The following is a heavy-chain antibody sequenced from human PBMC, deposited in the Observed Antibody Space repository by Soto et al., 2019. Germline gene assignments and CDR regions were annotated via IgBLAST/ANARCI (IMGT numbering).Heavy chain of an antibody. D-gene: IGHD3-22*01. CDR3: AKIDGYFDY. J-gene: IGHJ4*02. Sequence: EVQVLQSGGGLVPPGGSLRLSCAGSGFTFINTGMSWVRQAPGQGLEWVSAITGNGDTTYYADSVKGRFTISRDNSKSTLYLQMNSLRAEDTAFYYCAKIDGYFDYWGQGTLVTVSS. CDR2: ITGNGDTT. V-gene: IGHV3-23*01. CDR1: GFTFINTG.